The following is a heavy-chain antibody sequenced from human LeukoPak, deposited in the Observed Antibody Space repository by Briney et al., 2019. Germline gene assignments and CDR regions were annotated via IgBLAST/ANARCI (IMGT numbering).Heavy chain of an antibody. D-gene: IGHD3-22*01. CDR2: ISGSGGST. V-gene: IGHV3-23*01. J-gene: IGHJ5*02. CDR1: GFTFSSYA. Sequence: GGSLRLSCAASGFTFSSYAMSWVRQAPGKGLEWVSAISGSGGSTYYADSVRGRFTISRDNSKNTLYLQMNSLRAEDTAVYYCAKDYYYDSSGYLDPWGQGTLVTVSS. CDR3: AKDYYYDSSGYLDP.